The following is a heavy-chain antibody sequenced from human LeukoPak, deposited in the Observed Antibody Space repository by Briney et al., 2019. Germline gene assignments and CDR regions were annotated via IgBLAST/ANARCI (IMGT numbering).Heavy chain of an antibody. CDR3: AINYYDSSGQFDY. J-gene: IGHJ4*02. V-gene: IGHV3-30*03. CDR1: GFTFSSYG. CDR2: ISYDGSNK. D-gene: IGHD3-22*01. Sequence: GSLRLSCAASGFTFSSYGMHWVRQAPGKGLEWVAVISYDGSNKYYADSVKGRFTISRDNSKNTLYLQMNSLRAEDTAVYYCAINYYDSSGQFDYWGQGTLVTVSS.